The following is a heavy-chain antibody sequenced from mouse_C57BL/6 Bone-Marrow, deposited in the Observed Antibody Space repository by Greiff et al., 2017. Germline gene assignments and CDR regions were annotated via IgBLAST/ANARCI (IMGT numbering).Heavy chain of an antibody. D-gene: IGHD2-3*01. CDR3: ARNMGMDGYYDYWYFDV. Sequence: QVQLQQPGAELVKPGASVKLSCKASGYTFTSYWMQWVKQRPGQGLEWIGEIDPSDSYTNYNQKFKGKATLTVDTSSSTAFMQLSSLTSEDSAIYYSARNMGMDGYYDYWYFDVWGTGTTVTVTS. CDR1: GYTFTSYW. CDR2: IDPSDSYT. J-gene: IGHJ1*03. V-gene: IGHV1-50*01.